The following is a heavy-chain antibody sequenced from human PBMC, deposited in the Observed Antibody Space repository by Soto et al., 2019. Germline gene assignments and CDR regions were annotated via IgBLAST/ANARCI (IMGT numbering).Heavy chain of an antibody. CDR3: AVMTAESRLTDY. D-gene: IGHD2-2*01. Sequence: PSETLSLTCTVSGGSISSGDYYWSWIRQPPGKGLEWIGYIYYSGSTYYNPSLKSRVTISVDTSKNQFSLKLSSVTAADTAVYYCAVMTAESRLTDYWGQGTLVTVSS. CDR1: GGSISSGDYY. CDR2: IYYSGST. J-gene: IGHJ4*02. V-gene: IGHV4-30-4*01.